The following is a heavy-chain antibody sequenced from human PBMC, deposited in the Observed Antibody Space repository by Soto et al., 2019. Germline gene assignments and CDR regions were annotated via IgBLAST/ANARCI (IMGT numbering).Heavy chain of an antibody. J-gene: IGHJ4*02. Sequence: GGSLRLSCAASGFTFSSYGMHWVRQAPGKGLEWVAVIWYDGSNKYYADSVKGRFTISRDNSKNTLYLQMNSLRAEDTAVYYCARSDVAYDSSGYYPNVDYWGQGTLVTVSS. CDR2: IWYDGSNK. CDR3: ARSDVAYDSSGYYPNVDY. CDR1: GFTFSSYG. V-gene: IGHV3-33*01. D-gene: IGHD3-22*01.